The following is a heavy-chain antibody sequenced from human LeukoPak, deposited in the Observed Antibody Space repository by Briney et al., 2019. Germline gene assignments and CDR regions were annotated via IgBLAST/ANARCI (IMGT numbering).Heavy chain of an antibody. V-gene: IGHV3-33*01. D-gene: IGHD2-2*01. Sequence: GGSLRLSCAASGFALSSYGMHWVRQAPGKGLEWVAVIWYDGSNKYYADSVKGRFTISRDNSKNTLYLQMNSLRAEDTAVYYCARDMYCSSTSCYYLFDYWGQGTLVTVSS. CDR1: GFALSSYG. J-gene: IGHJ4*02. CDR3: ARDMYCSSTSCYYLFDY. CDR2: IWYDGSNK.